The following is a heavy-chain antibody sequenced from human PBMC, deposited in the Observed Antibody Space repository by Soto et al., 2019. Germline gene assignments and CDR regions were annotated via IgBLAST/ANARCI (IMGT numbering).Heavy chain of an antibody. V-gene: IGHV1-2*02. J-gene: IGHJ5*02. D-gene: IGHD6-6*01. CDR3: ARDSSSSSYFNWFDP. CDR2: INPNSGGT. CDR1: GYTFAGYY. Sequence: ASVKVSCKASGYTFAGYYMHWVRQAPGQGLESMGWINPNSGGTNYAQKFQGRVTMTRDTSISTAYMELSRLRSDDTAVYYCARDSSSSSYFNWFDPWGQGTLVTVSS.